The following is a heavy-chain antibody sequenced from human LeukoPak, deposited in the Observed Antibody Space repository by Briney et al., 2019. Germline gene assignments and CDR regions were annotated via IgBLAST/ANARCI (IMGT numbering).Heavy chain of an antibody. J-gene: IGHJ4*02. CDR2: INPNSGGT. Sequence: GASVKVSCKASGYTFTGYYMHWMRQAPGEGLEWMGWINPNSGGTNYAQKFQGRVTMTRDTSISTAYMELSRLTSDDTAFYYCARAHEVQLYLGGYWGQGTLVTVSS. V-gene: IGHV1-2*02. CDR1: GYTFTGYY. CDR3: ARAHEVQLYLGGY. D-gene: IGHD3-16*01.